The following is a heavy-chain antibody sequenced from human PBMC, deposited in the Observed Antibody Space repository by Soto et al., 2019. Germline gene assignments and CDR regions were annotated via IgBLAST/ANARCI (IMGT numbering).Heavy chain of an antibody. D-gene: IGHD3-10*01. CDR1: GFTFHNYA. CDR2: LSWDSGDV. V-gene: IGHV3-9*01. Sequence: EVQLVESGGGLVQPGGSLRLSCAASGFTFHNYAMHWVRQAPGKGLEWVSGLSWDSGDVDYGDSVKGRFAISRDNAKNSLYLQMNSLRTEDTALYYCAKLRYSSGTGNFDYWGQGTLVTVSS. CDR3: AKLRYSSGTGNFDY. J-gene: IGHJ4*02.